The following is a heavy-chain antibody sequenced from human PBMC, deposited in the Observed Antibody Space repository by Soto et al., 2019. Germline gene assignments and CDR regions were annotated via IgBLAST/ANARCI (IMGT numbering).Heavy chain of an antibody. CDR3: AYRPRGFTYFFDY. CDR2: LYWDDDE. J-gene: IGHJ4*02. V-gene: IGHV2-5*02. Sequence: QITLNESGPTLVKPTQTLTLTCTFSGFSLSTRGVGVGWIRQPPGKALEWLALLYWDDDERYSPSLISRLSITKDTSKNQVFLTMTNVDPVDTATYYCAYRPRGFTYFFDYWGQGTLVTVSS. CDR1: GFSLSTRGVG.